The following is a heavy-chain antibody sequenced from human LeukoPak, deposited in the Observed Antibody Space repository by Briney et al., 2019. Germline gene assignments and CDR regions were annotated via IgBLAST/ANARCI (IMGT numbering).Heavy chain of an antibody. D-gene: IGHD3-10*01. CDR3: ASQYYGSGSYAFDI. CDR1: GGTFSSYA. CDR2: IIPILGIA. V-gene: IGHV1-69*04. J-gene: IGHJ3*02. Sequence: SVKVSCKASGGTFSSYAISWVRQAPGQGLEWMGRIIPILGIANYAQKFQGRVTITADKSTSTAYMELSNLRSEDTAVYYCASQYYGSGSYAFDIWGQGTMVTVSS.